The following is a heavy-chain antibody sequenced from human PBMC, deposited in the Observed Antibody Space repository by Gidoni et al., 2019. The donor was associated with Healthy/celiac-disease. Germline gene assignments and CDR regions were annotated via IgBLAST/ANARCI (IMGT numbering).Heavy chain of an antibody. CDR1: GFTFSSYG. J-gene: IGHJ4*02. CDR3: AKTNSYGGYFDY. D-gene: IGHD5-18*01. V-gene: IGHV3-30*18. CDR2: ISYDGSNK. Sequence: QVQLVESGGGVVQPGRSLRLSCAASGFTFSSYGMHWVRQAPGKGLECVAVISYDGSNKYYADSVKGRFTISRDNSKNTLYLQMNSLRAEDTAVYYCAKTNSYGGYFDYWGQGTLVTVSS.